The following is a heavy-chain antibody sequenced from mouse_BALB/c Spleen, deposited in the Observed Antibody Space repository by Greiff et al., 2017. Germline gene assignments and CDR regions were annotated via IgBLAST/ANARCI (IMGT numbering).Heavy chain of an antibody. CDR2: ISSGGSYT. J-gene: IGHJ3*01. Sequence: EVKLMESGGGLVKPGGSLKLSCAASGFTFSSYAMSWVRQTPEKRLEWVATISSGGSYTYYPDSVKGRFTISRDNAKNTLYLQMSSLRSEDTAMYYCASVLSSDRPWFAYWGQGTLVTVSA. D-gene: IGHD1-1*01. V-gene: IGHV5-9-3*01. CDR1: GFTFSSYA. CDR3: ASVLSSDRPWFAY.